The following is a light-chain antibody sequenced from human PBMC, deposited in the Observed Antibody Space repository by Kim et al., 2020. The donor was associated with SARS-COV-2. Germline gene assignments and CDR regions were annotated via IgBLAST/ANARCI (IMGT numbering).Light chain of an antibody. CDR1: QDVSNY. J-gene: IGKJ1*01. Sequence: GDRVTITCRASQDVSNYLAWYQQEPGKVPKLLIYAASALQSGVPSRFGGSGSGTDFTLTITSLQPEDVATYYCQTYDSVPWTFGPGTKV. CDR3: QTYDSVPWT. CDR2: AAS. V-gene: IGKV1-27*01.